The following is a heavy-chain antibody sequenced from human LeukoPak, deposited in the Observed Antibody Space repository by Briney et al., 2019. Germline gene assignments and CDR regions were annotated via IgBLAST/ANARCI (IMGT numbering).Heavy chain of an antibody. CDR2: INPISGVT. D-gene: IGHD6-13*01. CDR1: GYKFNDYY. J-gene: IGHJ4*02. V-gene: IGHV1-2*02. CDR3: AKGGGGQHDF. Sequence: GASVKVSCKASGYKFNDYYIHWMRQAPGQRLEWMGWINPISGVTDYAQNFRGRANMTRVTSITTVYMEMNRLRSDDTAIYFCAKGGGGQHDFWGQGTLVTVS.